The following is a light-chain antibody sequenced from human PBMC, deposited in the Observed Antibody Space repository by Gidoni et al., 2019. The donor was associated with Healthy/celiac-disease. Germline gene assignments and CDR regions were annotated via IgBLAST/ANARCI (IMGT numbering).Light chain of an antibody. V-gene: IGKV1-39*01. CDR1: QSISSY. Sequence: DIQMTQSPSSLSASVGDRVTITCRASQSISSYLNWYQQKPGKAPKLLIYAASSLQSGVPSRFSGSGSGTDFTLTISSLQPEDFATYYCQQSYSTPSITFGHGTRLDIK. J-gene: IGKJ5*01. CDR3: QQSYSTPSIT. CDR2: AAS.